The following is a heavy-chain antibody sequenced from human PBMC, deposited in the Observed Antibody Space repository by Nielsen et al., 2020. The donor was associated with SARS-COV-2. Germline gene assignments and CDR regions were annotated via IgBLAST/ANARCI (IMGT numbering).Heavy chain of an antibody. CDR2: INAGNGNT. CDR1: GYTFTSYA. CDR3: AKSAMLYYYYYMDV. J-gene: IGHJ6*03. Sequence: ASVQVSCKASGYTFTSYAMHWVRQAPGQRLEWMGWINAGNGNTKYSQKFQGRVTITRDTSASTAYMELSSLRSEDTAVYYCAKSAMLYYYYYMDVWGKGTTVTVSS. D-gene: IGHD2-8*01. V-gene: IGHV1-3*01.